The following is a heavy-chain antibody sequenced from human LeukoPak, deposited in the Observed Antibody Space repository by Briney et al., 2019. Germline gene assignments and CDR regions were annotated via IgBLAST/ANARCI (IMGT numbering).Heavy chain of an antibody. V-gene: IGHV4-34*01. CDR2: INHSGTT. CDR1: GGSFSGDY. J-gene: IGHJ4*02. D-gene: IGHD1-1*01. Sequence: PSETLSLTCAVFGGSFSGDYWSWIRQPPGKGLEWIGEINHSGTTNYNPSLKSRVSISVDTSKNQFYLKLSSVTAADTAVHYCARARRFDYWGQGTLVTVSS. CDR3: ARARRFDY.